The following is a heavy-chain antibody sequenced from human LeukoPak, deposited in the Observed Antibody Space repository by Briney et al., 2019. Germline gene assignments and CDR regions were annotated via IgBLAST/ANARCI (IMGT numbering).Heavy chain of an antibody. CDR1: GGTFSSYA. V-gene: IGHV1-69*13. D-gene: IGHD1-14*01. CDR2: IIPIFGTA. CDR3: ATDHGRPPGNY. J-gene: IGHJ4*02. Sequence: GASVKVSCKASGGTFSSYAISWVRQAPGQGLEWMGGIIPIFGTANYAQKFQGRVTITADESTSTAYMELSSLRSEDTAVYYCATDHGRPPGNYWGQGTLVTVSS.